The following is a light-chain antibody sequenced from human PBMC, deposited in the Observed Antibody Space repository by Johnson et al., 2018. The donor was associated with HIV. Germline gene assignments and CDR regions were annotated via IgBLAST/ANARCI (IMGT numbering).Light chain of an antibody. CDR1: SSNIGNHY. V-gene: IGLV1-51*01. J-gene: IGLJ1*01. CDR2: DNN. CDR3: GTWDSSLSTYV. Sequence: QSVLTQPPSVSAAPGQKVTISCSGTSSNIGNHYVSWYQLLPGTAPKLLIYDNNQRPSGIPDRFSVPKSGTSATLGITGLQTGDEADYYCGTWDSSLSTYVFGSGTKVTVL.